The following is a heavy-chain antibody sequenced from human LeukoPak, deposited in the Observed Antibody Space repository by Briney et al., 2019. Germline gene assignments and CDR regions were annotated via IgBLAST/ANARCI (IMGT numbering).Heavy chain of an antibody. Sequence: PSETLSLTCTVSGGSISSSSYYWGWIRQPPGKGLEWIGSIYYSGSTYDNPSLKSRVTISADRSKNQFSLKLSSVTAADTAVYYCARRDTVAGYFDFWGQGTLVTVSS. V-gene: IGHV4-39*07. J-gene: IGHJ4*02. D-gene: IGHD6-19*01. CDR3: ARRDTVAGYFDF. CDR2: IYYSGST. CDR1: GGSISSSSYY.